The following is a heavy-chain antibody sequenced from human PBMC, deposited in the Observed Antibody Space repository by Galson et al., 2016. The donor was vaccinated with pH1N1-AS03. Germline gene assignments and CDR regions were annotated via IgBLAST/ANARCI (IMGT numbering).Heavy chain of an antibody. D-gene: IGHD3-22*01. J-gene: IGHJ4*02. CDR2: ITGSGGTT. Sequence: SLRLSCASSGFNFNVYSMNWVRQAPGKGLEWVSFITGSGGTTYYADSVKGRFTISRDNSKNTLDLQMNSLRVEDTAVYYCAKPPRDYDSSGYNHFFDNWGQGTLVTVSS. CDR1: GFNFNVYS. V-gene: IGHV3-23*01. CDR3: AKPPRDYDSSGYNHFFDN.